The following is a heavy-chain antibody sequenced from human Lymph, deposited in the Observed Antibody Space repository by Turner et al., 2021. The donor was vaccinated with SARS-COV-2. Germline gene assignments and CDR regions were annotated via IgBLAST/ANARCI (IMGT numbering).Heavy chain of an antibody. J-gene: IGHJ6*02. D-gene: IGHD3-10*01. Sequence: QVQLVESVGGVVQPGRSLRLTRSAPGFTFLTYAIHWVRQAAGKGLEWVAVISYDGSNKYYADSVKGRFTISRDNSKNTLYLQMNSLRAEDTAVYYCARYGSGGYFYYGLDVWGQGTTVTVSS. V-gene: IGHV3-30*04. CDR1: GFTFLTYA. CDR2: ISYDGSNK. CDR3: ARYGSGGYFYYGLDV.